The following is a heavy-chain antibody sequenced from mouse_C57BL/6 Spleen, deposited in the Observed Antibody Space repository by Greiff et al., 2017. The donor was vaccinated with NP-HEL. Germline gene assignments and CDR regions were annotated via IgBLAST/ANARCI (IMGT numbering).Heavy chain of an antibody. CDR2: IDPETGGT. J-gene: IGHJ2*01. CDR1: GYTFTDYE. Sequence: VQVVESGAELVRPGASVTLSCKASGYTFTDYEMHWVKQTPVHGLEWIGAIDPETGGTAYNQKFKGKAILTADKSSSTAYMELRSLTSEDSAVYYCTGYSNYDYFDYWGQGTTLTVSS. D-gene: IGHD2-5*01. CDR3: TGYSNYDYFDY. V-gene: IGHV1-15*01.